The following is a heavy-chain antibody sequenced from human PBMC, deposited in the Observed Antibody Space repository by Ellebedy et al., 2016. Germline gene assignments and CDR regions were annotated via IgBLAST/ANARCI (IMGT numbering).Heavy chain of an antibody. J-gene: IGHJ1*01. Sequence: GESLKISXAASGFTFDDYTMHWVRQAPGKGLEWVSLISWDGGSTYYADSVKGRFTISRDNSKNSLYLQMNSLRTEDTALYYCAKGTYYYDSSGSDEYFQHWGQGTLVTVSS. D-gene: IGHD3-22*01. CDR1: GFTFDDYT. CDR2: ISWDGGST. CDR3: AKGTYYYDSSGSDEYFQH. V-gene: IGHV3-43*01.